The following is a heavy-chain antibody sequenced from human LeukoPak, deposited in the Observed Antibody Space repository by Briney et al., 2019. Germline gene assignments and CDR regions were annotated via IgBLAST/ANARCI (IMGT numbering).Heavy chain of an antibody. CDR2: ISSSSSYI. Sequence: GGSLRLSCAASGFTFSSYSMNWVRQAPGKGLEWDSSISSSSSYIYYADSVKGRFTISRDNAKNSLYLQMNSLRAEDTAVYYRARHVVAVGFDYWGQGTLVTVSS. D-gene: IGHD3-22*01. V-gene: IGHV3-21*01. J-gene: IGHJ4*02. CDR1: GFTFSSYS. CDR3: ARHVVAVGFDY.